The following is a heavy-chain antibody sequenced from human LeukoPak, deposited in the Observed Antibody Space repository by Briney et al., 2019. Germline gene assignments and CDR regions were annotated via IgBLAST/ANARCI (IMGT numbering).Heavy chain of an antibody. D-gene: IGHD2-2*01. CDR3: EKDGFCSSTRCGPDY. CDR1: GFTFSSYG. CDR2: ISYDGSNK. J-gene: IGHJ4*02. V-gene: IGHV3-30*18. Sequence: GGSLRLSCAASGFTFSSYGMHWVRQAPGKGLEWVAVISYDGSNKYYADSVKGRFTISRDNTKNTLYLQMNSMRLEDTAVFYCEKDGFCSSTRCGPDYWGREPWSPSPQ.